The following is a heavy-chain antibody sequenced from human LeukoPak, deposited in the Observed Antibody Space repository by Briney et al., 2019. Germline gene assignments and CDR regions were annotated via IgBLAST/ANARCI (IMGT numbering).Heavy chain of an antibody. CDR1: GFILSIYA. CDR2: FSYSGRNT. J-gene: IGHJ4*02. CDR3: ATGCVGSPNCQTTGYDH. D-gene: IGHD2-2*01. V-gene: IGHV3-23*01. Sequence: GVSLSLPCTVSGFILSIYAIHWVRQSPGKGLEWVTGFSYSGRNTYYSDSVKGRFTISRDNSESTVYLQMNSLTAEDTAQYYCATGCVGSPNCQTTGYDHWGQGTLVTVSS.